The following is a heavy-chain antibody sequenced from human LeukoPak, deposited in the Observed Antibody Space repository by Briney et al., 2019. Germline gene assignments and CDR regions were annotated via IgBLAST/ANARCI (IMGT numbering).Heavy chain of an antibody. CDR2: IYYSGNT. V-gene: IGHV4-59*11. J-gene: IGHJ3*02. Sequence: SETLSLTCAVSGGSISSHYWSWIRQPPGKGLGWIGDIYYSGNTYYSPSLHSRVTISVDTSKNHFSLKLTSVTAADTAVYYCARLLDNDSSGYPDTFDIWGQGTMVTVSS. D-gene: IGHD3-22*01. CDR3: ARLLDNDSSGYPDTFDI. CDR1: GGSISSHY.